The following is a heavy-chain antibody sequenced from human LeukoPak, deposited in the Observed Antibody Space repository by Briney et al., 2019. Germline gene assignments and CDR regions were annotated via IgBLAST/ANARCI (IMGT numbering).Heavy chain of an antibody. D-gene: IGHD1-26*01. Sequence: SETLSLTCTVSGGSISSYYWSWIRQPAGEGLEWIGRIYTSGSTNYNPSLKSRVTISVDTSKNQFSLKLSSVTAADTAVYYCARHLGLGGYGMDVWGQGTTVTVSS. CDR2: IYTSGST. CDR3: ARHLGLGGYGMDV. J-gene: IGHJ6*02. CDR1: GGSISSYY. V-gene: IGHV4-4*07.